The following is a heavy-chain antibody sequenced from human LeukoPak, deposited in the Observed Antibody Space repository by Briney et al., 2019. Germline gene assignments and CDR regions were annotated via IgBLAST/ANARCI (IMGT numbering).Heavy chain of an antibody. D-gene: IGHD3-10*01. CDR2: IGSSGRTI. J-gene: IGHJ5*02. Sequence: GGSLRLSCAASGFTFSSYEMNWVRQAPGKGLEWVSYIGSSGRTIYYADSVKGRFTISRDSAKNSLYLQMSSLRAEDTAVYYCTRDHYVSGSYWSDCFDPWGQGTLVTVSS. V-gene: IGHV3-48*03. CDR3: TRDHYVSGSYWSDCFDP. CDR1: GFTFSSYE.